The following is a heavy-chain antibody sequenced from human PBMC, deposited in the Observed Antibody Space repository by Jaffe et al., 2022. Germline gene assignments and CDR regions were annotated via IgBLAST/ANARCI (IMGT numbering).Heavy chain of an antibody. J-gene: IGHJ4*02. CDR2: IRYDGSNK. CDR1: GFTFSSYG. Sequence: QVQLVESGGGVVQPGGSLRLSCAASGFTFSSYGMHWVRQAPGKGLEWVAFIRYDGSNKYYADSVKGRFTISRDNSKNTLYLQMNSLRAEDTAVYYCAKDKKKYQLLCPPDYWGQGTLVTVSS. D-gene: IGHD2-2*01. CDR3: AKDKKKYQLLCPPDY. V-gene: IGHV3-30*02.